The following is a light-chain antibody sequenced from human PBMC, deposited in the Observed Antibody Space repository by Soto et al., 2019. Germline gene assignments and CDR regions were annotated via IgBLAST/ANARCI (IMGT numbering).Light chain of an antibody. CDR2: GNS. Sequence: QSVLTQPPSVSGAPGQRVTISCTGSSSNIGAGYDVHWYQQLPGTAPKLLIYGNSNRPSGVPDRFSGSKSGTSASLAITGLQAEDEADYFCQSYGSSLSGFYVFGTGTKATVL. CDR1: SSNIGAGYD. J-gene: IGLJ1*01. V-gene: IGLV1-40*01. CDR3: QSYGSSLSGFYV.